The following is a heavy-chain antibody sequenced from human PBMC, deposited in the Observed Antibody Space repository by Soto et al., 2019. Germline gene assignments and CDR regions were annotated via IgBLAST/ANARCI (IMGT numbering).Heavy chain of an antibody. V-gene: IGHV1-18*01. D-gene: IGHD3-10*01. CDR3: VRDLDGSGSYYTDY. Sequence: QIQLVQSGAEVKKPGASVKVSCKASGYTFSIYGINWVRQAPGQGLGWMGWTRPNNGNTKYAQNLQGRVTMTTDTSTSTAYMELRSLRPDDTAVYYCVRDLDGSGSYYTDYWGQGTLVTVSS. CDR1: GYTFSIYG. CDR2: TRPNNGNT. J-gene: IGHJ4*02.